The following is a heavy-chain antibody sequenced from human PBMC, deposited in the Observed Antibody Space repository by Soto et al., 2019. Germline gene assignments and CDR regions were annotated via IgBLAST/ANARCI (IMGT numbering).Heavy chain of an antibody. J-gene: IGHJ6*02. CDR2: IYHSGST. CDR3: ARLPNSSRLYYYGLDV. CDR1: GGSISSGGYY. D-gene: IGHD6-13*01. V-gene: IGHV4-31*03. Sequence: SETLSLTCTVSGGSISSGGYYWSWIRQYPGRGLEWIGYIYHSGSTYYNPSLQSRVTISLDTSKNQFSLKVTSVTAADTAVYYCARLPNSSRLYYYGLDVWGQGTTVTVSS.